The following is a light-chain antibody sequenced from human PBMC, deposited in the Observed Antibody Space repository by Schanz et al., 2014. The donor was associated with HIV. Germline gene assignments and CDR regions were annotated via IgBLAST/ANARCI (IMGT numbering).Light chain of an antibody. V-gene: IGLV1-51*01. CDR1: AFNIGHYS. Sequence: QSVLTQPPSVSAAPGQRVTISCSGSAFNIGHYSVSWYQQFPGTVPKLLIYDNNERPSDIPDRFSGSKTGTSATLVIIGLQTGDEADYYCGTWDSTLSAVAFAGGTMVTVL. CDR2: DNN. CDR3: GTWDSTLSAVA. J-gene: IGLJ2*01.